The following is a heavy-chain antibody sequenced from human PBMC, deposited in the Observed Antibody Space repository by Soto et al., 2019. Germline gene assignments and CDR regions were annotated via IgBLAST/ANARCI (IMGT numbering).Heavy chain of an antibody. Sequence: ASVKVSCKASGYTFTSYGISWVRQAPGQGLEWMGWISAYNGNTNYAQKLQGRVTMTTDTSTSTAYMELRSLRSEDTAVYYCARARDIVVVPAARLDYWGQGTLVTVSS. J-gene: IGHJ4*02. CDR2: ISAYNGNT. V-gene: IGHV1-18*01. D-gene: IGHD2-2*01. CDR3: ARARDIVVVPAARLDY. CDR1: GYTFTSYG.